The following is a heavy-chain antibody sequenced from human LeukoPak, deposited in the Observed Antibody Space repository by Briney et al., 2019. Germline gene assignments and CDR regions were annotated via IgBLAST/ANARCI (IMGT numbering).Heavy chain of an antibody. Sequence: SQTLSLTCAISGDSVSSNSAAWNWIRQSPSRGLEWLGRTYYRSKWYNDYAVSVKSRITINPDTSKNQFSLQLNPVTPEDTAVYYCARYGSYYAHYYYYGMDVWGQGTTVTVSS. CDR1: GDSVSSNSAA. CDR3: ARYGSYYAHYYYYGMDV. V-gene: IGHV6-1*01. J-gene: IGHJ6*02. CDR2: TYYRSKWYN. D-gene: IGHD1-26*01.